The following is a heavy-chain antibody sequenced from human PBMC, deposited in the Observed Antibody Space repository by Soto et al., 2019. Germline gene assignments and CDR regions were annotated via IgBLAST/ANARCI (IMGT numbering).Heavy chain of an antibody. V-gene: IGHV1-69*13. CDR2: IIPIFGTA. CDR1: GGTFSSYA. J-gene: IGHJ4*02. D-gene: IGHD6-19*01. CDR3: ARGYSSGWYPFDY. Sequence: ASVKVSCKASGGTFSSYAISWVRQAPGQGLEWMGGIIPIFGTANYAQKFQGRVTITADESTSTAYMELSSLRSEDTAVYYCARGYSSGWYPFDYWGQGTLVTVSS.